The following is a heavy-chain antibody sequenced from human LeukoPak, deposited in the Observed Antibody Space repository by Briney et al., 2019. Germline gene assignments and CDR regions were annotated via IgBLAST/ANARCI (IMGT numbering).Heavy chain of an antibody. CDR1: EFTFSSSA. J-gene: IGHJ4*02. Sequence: PGGSLRLSCAASEFTFSSSAMHWVRQAPGKGLEWVALISYDGRHKYYADSLKGRFTISRDNSKNTLYLKMNSLRAYDTAHYFCARGVGAGPYFDYWGQGTLVTVSS. V-gene: IGHV3-30*01. CDR2: ISYDGRHK. CDR3: ARGVGAGPYFDY. D-gene: IGHD1-26*01.